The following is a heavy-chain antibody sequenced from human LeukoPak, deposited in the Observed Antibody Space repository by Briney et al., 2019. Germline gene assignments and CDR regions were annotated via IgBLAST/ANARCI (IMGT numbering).Heavy chain of an antibody. CDR2: ISAYNGNT. V-gene: IGHV1-18*04. D-gene: IGHD3-10*01. CDR3: ARAYYGSGGSLTHTDFDY. Sequence: ASVKVSCKASGYTFTNYGISWVRQAPGQGLEWMGWISAYNGNTNYAQKPQDRVTMTTDTSTSTAYMELRSLKSNDTAVYYCARAYYGSGGSLTHTDFDYWGQGTLVTVSS. J-gene: IGHJ4*02. CDR1: GYTFTNYG.